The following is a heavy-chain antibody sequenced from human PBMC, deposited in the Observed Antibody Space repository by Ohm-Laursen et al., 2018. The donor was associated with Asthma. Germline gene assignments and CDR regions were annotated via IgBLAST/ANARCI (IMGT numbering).Heavy chain of an antibody. CDR1: GFTFSSYS. Sequence: SLRLSCTATGFTFSSYSMNWVRQAPGKGLEWVSSISSSSSYIYNADSVKGRFTISRDNAKNSLSLQMNSLRAEDTALYYCARIGPEWELPGREYSLHHWGEGTLVTVSS. J-gene: IGHJ1*01. V-gene: IGHV3-21*01. CDR3: ARIGPEWELPGREYSLHH. D-gene: IGHD1-26*01. CDR2: ISSSSSYI.